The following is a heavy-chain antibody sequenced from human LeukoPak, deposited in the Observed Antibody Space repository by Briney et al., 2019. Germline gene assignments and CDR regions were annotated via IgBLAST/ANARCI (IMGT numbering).Heavy chain of an antibody. CDR3: ARDLYYYGSGSFGKYYYYGMDV. V-gene: IGHV3-30*19. J-gene: IGHJ6*02. D-gene: IGHD3-10*01. CDR2: ISYDGNNR. CDR1: GFTFSSYG. Sequence: GGFLRLSCAASGFTFSSYGMHWVRQAPGKGLEWVAVISYDGNNRYYADSVKGRFTISRDNSKNTLYLQMNSLRAEDTAVYYCARDLYYYGSGSFGKYYYYGMDVWGQGTTVTVSS.